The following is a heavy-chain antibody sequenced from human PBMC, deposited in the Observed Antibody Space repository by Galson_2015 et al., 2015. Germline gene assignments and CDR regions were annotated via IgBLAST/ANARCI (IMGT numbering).Heavy chain of an antibody. D-gene: IGHD6-19*01. Sequence: SLRLSCAASGFTFDDYAMHWVRHAPGKGLEWVSGISWNSGSIGYADSVKGRFTISRDNAKNSLYLQMNSLRAEDTALYYCAKDAENVGYSSGRGKEMDYWGQGTLVTVSS. CDR1: GFTFDDYA. J-gene: IGHJ4*02. V-gene: IGHV3-9*01. CDR2: ISWNSGSI. CDR3: AKDAENVGYSSGRGKEMDY.